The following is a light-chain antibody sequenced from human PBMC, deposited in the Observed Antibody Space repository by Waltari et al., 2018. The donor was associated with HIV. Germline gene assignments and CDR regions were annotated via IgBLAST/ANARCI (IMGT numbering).Light chain of an antibody. CDR1: QSINSF. Sequence: DIQMTQSPSSLSASVGARVTITCRASQSINSFLNWYQQKPGKAPKLLIYAASSLQSGVPSRFSGSGSGTDFTLTISSLQPEDFATYYCQQSYSTPFTFGPGTKVDI. CDR2: AAS. V-gene: IGKV1-39*01. CDR3: QQSYSTPFT. J-gene: IGKJ3*01.